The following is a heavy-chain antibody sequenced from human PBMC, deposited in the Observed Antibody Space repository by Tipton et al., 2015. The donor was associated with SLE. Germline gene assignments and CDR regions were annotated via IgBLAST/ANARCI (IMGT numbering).Heavy chain of an antibody. Sequence: TLSLTCTVPGGSISRYYWSWIRQPPGKGLEWIGYIYYSGSTNYNPSLKSRDTISVDTSKNQFSLKLSSVTAADTAVYYCARQGGLGANYWGQGTLVTVSS. CDR3: ARQGGLGANY. CDR2: IYYSGST. J-gene: IGHJ4*02. V-gene: IGHV4-59*08. CDR1: GGSISRYY. D-gene: IGHD3-16*01.